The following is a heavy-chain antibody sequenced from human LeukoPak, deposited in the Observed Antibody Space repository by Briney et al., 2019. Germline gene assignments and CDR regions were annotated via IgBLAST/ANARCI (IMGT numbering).Heavy chain of an antibody. D-gene: IGHD3-22*01. V-gene: IGHV3-30-3*01. CDR3: AKVRVTMIVVVNAFDI. CDR1: GFTFSSYA. J-gene: IGHJ3*02. Sequence: PGGSLRLSCAASGFTFSSYAMHWVRQAPGKGLEWVAVISYDGSNKYYADSVKGRFTISRDNSKNTLYLQMNSLRAEDTAVYYCAKVRVTMIVVVNAFDIWGQGTMVTVSS. CDR2: ISYDGSNK.